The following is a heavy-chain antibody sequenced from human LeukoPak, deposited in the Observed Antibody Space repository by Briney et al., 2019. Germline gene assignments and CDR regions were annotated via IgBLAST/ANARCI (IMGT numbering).Heavy chain of an antibody. Sequence: GGSLRLSCAASGFTFSSYWMTWVRQAPGKGLEWVANIKQDGSEKYYVDSVRGRFTISRDNAQNSLSLQMNLLRPQDTAVYYCARAYCRSTNCCYPSWGQGTMVTVSS. D-gene: IGHD2-2*01. J-gene: IGHJ3*01. V-gene: IGHV3-7*01. CDR1: GFTFSSYW. CDR3: ARAYCRSTNCCYPS. CDR2: IKQDGSEK.